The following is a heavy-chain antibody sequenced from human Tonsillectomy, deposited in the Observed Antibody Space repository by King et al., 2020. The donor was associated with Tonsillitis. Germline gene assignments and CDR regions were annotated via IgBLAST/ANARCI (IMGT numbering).Heavy chain of an antibody. Sequence: VQLVESGGGLVQPGGSLRLSCAASGFTFSRYWMSWVRQAPGKGLEWVANIKEDGSEKYYVDSVKGRFTISRDNAKNSLYLQMNSLRAEDTAVYYCARDRLSVGDMLRYLYGMDVWGQGTTVTVSS. CDR1: GFTFSRYW. J-gene: IGHJ6*02. V-gene: IGHV3-7*01. CDR2: IKEDGSEK. CDR3: ARDRLSVGDMLRYLYGMDV. D-gene: IGHD2-21*02.